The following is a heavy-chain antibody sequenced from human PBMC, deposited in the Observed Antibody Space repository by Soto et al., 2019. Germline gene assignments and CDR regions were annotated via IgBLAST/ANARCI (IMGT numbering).Heavy chain of an antibody. V-gene: IGHV3-30*18. J-gene: IGHJ6*02. CDR2: ISNDGSNK. CDR3: AKEYSSSSYYYYGMDV. Sequence: QVQLVESGGGVVQPGRSLRLSCAASGFTFSSYGMHWVRQAPGKGLEWVAVISNDGSNKYYADSVKGRFTISRDNSKNTLYLQMNSLRAEDTAVYYCAKEYSSSSYYYYGMDVWGQGTTVTVSS. D-gene: IGHD6-6*01. CDR1: GFTFSSYG.